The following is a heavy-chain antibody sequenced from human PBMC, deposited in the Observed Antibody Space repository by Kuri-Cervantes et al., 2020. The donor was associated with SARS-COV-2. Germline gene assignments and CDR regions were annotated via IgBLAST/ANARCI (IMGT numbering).Heavy chain of an antibody. J-gene: IGHJ4*02. CDR2: IDQDGSEQ. V-gene: IGHV3-7*01. CDR1: GFTFSSYW. Sequence: LSLTCAASGFTFSSYWMSWVRQAPGKGLEWVANIDQDGSEQHYVDSVKGRFSISRDNAKNSLYLQMNSLRVEDTALYYCARAYGDYVFREGLDSWGQGTLVTVSS. CDR3: ARAYGDYVFREGLDS. D-gene: IGHD4-17*01.